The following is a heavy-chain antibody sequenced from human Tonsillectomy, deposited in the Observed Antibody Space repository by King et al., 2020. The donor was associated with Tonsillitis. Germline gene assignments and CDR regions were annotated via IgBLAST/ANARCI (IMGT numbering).Heavy chain of an antibody. D-gene: IGHD3-22*01. CDR2: IYYSGST. CDR3: ARGPSSGYWENAFDI. V-gene: IGHV4-30-4*01. Sequence: QLQESGPGLVKPSQTLSITCTVSGGSISSGDYYWSWIRQPPGKGLEWIGYIYYSGSTYYNPSLKSRVTISVDTSKNQFSLKLSSVTAADTAVYYCARGPSSGYWENAFDIWGQGTMVTVSS. J-gene: IGHJ3*02. CDR1: GGSISSGDYY.